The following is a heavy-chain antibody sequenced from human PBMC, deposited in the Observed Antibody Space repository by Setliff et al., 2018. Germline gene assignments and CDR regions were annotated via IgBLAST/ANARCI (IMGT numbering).Heavy chain of an antibody. Sequence: HPGGSLRLSCAASGLTFSSYWMTWVRQAPGKGLEWLANIKQDGSEIYSVDSVKGRFSISRDNAKNSLYPQMNSLRAEDTAVYYCAKLVWLTTWYYMDVWGKGTTVTVSS. V-gene: IGHV3-7*03. J-gene: IGHJ6*03. CDR1: GLTFSSYW. CDR2: IKQDGSEI. D-gene: IGHD5-18*01. CDR3: AKLVWLTTWYYMDV.